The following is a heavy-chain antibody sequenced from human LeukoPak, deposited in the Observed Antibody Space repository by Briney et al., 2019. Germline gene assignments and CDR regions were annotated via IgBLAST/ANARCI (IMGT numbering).Heavy chain of an antibody. CDR3: TRDIGSVRMDV. CDR1: GFTFKNHG. J-gene: IGHJ6*02. V-gene: IGHV3-33*01. CDR2: IWYDGSNK. Sequence: PGGSLRLSCAASGFTFKNHGMHWVRQAPAKGVEGVAVIWYDGSNKYYADSVRGHFTISRDNSKNTLYLQMTSLRAEDTAIYYCTRDIGSVRMDVWGQGTTVTVSS. D-gene: IGHD2-15*01.